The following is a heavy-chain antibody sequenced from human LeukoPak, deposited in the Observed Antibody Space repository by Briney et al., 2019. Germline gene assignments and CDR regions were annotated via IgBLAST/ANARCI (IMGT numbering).Heavy chain of an antibody. CDR1: GGSISSGGYY. D-gene: IGHD5-18*01. CDR2: IYYSGST. J-gene: IGHJ4*02. V-gene: IGHV4-31*03. CDR3: ERVDTAFDY. Sequence: PSQTLSLTCTVSGGSISSGGYYWGWIRQHPGRGLEWIAYIYYSGSTYCNPSLKSRVTISVDTSKNQFSLKLSSVTAADTAVYYCERVDTAFDYWGQGTLVTVSS.